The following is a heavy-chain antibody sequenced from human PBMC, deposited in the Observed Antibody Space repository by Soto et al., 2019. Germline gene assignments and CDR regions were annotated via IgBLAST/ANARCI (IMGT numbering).Heavy chain of an antibody. D-gene: IGHD1-26*01. CDR1: GGTFDNFI. J-gene: IGHJ6*01. CDR2: IVPMLGTP. V-gene: IGHV1-69*16. CDR3: SRNGTYSSSLSQYSAMDV. Sequence: QVQLVQSGAEVKDPGSSVRVSCKASGGTFDNFIMNWVRQTPGRGLEWMGVIVPMLGTPTYAEKFKGIVTISSTGSTSTMYMEVTSLRSADTAIYYCSRNGTYSSSLSQYSAMDVWGQWTTVTVSS.